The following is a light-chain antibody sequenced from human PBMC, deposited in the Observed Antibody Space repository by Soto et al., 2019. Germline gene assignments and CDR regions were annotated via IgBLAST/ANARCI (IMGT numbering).Light chain of an antibody. CDR2: GAS. CDR3: HQYGSSPGT. V-gene: IGKV3-20*01. Sequence: EIVLTQSPGTLSLSPGERATLSCRASQSVSSSYLAWYQQKPGQTPRLLIYGASTRATGTPDRFSGSGSGTDFTFIINRLEPEDFAVYYCHQYGSSPGTFGPGTKVVIK. CDR1: QSVSSSY. J-gene: IGKJ3*01.